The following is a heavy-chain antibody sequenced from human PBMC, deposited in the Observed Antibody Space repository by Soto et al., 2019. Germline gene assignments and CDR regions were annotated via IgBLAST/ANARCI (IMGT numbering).Heavy chain of an antibody. CDR3: ARGRVGATNWNWFDP. CDR1: GGSFSGYY. V-gene: IGHV4-34*01. CDR2: INHSGST. D-gene: IGHD1-26*01. Sequence: QVQQQQWGAGLLKPSETLSLTCAVYGGSFSGYYWSWIRQPPGKGLEWIGEINHSGSTNYNPSLKGRVTISVDTSKNQFSLKLSSVTAADTAVYYCARGRVGATNWNWFDPWGQGTLVTVSS. J-gene: IGHJ5*02.